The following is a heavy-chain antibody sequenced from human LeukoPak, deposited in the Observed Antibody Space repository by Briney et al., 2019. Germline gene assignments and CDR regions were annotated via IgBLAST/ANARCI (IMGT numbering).Heavy chain of an antibody. J-gene: IGHJ4*02. V-gene: IGHV3-9*01. D-gene: IGHD3-22*01. CDR3: AKSTGYYYDSSGYNFNYFDY. CDR1: GFTFDDYA. CDR2: ISWNNGSI. Sequence: PGGSLRLSCAASGFTFDDYAMHWVRQAPGKGLEWVSGISWNNGSIGYADSVKGRFTISRDNAKNSLYLQMNSLRAEDTALYYCAKSTGYYYDSSGYNFNYFDYWGQGTLVTVSS.